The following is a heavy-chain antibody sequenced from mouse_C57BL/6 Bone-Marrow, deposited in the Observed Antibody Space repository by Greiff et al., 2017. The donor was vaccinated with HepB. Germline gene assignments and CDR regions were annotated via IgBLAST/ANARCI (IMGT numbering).Heavy chain of an antibody. CDR3: ARGSNFYAMDY. V-gene: IGHV1-81*01. CDR1: GYTFTSYG. D-gene: IGHD2-5*01. J-gene: IGHJ4*01. Sequence: VQRVESGAELARPGASVKLSCKASGYTFTSYGISWVKQRTGQGLEWIGEIYPRSGNTYYNEKFKGKATLTADKSSSTAYMELRSLTSEDSAVYFCARGSNFYAMDYWGQGTSVTVSS. CDR2: IYPRSGNT.